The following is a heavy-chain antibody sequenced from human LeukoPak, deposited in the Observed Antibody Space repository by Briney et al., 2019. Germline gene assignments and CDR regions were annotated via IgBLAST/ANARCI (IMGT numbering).Heavy chain of an antibody. D-gene: IGHD2-8*01. CDR2: IKQDGSEK. Sequence: GGSLRLSCAASGFTFSSYWMSWVRPAPGKGLEWVANIKQDGSEKYYVDSVKGRFIISRDNAKNSLYLQMNSLRAEDTAVYYCARDDIVLMVYAPWGQGTTVTVSS. CDR1: GFTFSSYW. J-gene: IGHJ6*02. CDR3: ARDDIVLMVYAP. V-gene: IGHV3-7*01.